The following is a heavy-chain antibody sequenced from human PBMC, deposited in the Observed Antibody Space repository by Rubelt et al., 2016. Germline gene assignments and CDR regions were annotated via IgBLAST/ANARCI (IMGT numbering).Heavy chain of an antibody. D-gene: IGHD5-18*01. CDR2: IYYSGST. CDR1: GGSISSYY. J-gene: IGHJ4*02. V-gene: IGHV4-59*08. CDR3: ARQVTASADY. Sequence: QVQLQESGPGLVKPSETLSLTCTVSGGSISSYYWSWIRQPPGKGLEWIGSIYYSGSTNYNPSLKSRVTISVDTSKNQFSLKLSSVTAADTAVYYCARQVTASADYWGQGTLVTVSS.